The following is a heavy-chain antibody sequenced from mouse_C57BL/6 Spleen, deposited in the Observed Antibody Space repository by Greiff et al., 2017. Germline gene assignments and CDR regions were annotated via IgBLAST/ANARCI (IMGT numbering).Heavy chain of an antibody. Sequence: VQLQQPGAELVMPGASVKLSCKASGYTFTSYWMHWVKQRPGQGLEWIGEIDPSDSDTYYNQKFKGESTLTVDNSSSTASLQLSSLTSEDSAVYDCARWRGDYFDYWGQGTTLTVSS. CDR2: IDPSDSDT. V-gene: IGHV1-69*01. J-gene: IGHJ2*01. CDR1: GYTFTSYW. CDR3: ARWRGDYFDY.